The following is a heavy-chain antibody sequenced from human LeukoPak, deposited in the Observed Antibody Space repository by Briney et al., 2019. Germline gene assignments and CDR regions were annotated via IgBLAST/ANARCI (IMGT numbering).Heavy chain of an antibody. D-gene: IGHD3-10*01. CDR1: GFTDSSNY. CDR2: IYSGGST. CDR3: ARAHGVSDAFDI. J-gene: IGHJ3*02. V-gene: IGHV3-53*01. Sequence: GGSLRLSCAASGFTDSSNYMSWARQAPGKGLEWVSVIYSGGSTYYADSVKGRFTISRDNSKNTLYLQMNSLRAEDTAVYYCARAHGVSDAFDIWGQGTMVTVSS.